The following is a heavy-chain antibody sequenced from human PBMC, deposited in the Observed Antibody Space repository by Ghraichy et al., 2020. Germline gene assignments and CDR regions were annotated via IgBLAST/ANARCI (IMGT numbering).Heavy chain of an antibody. CDR2: IDYSGNS. V-gene: IGHV4-39*01. CDR1: GDSTSSGNNY. Sequence: SETLSLTCTVSGDSTSSGNNYWAWIRQPPGKGLEWIGTIDYSGNSYHNPSLQSRITMSVDTSKTQLSLRLRSVTAADTAVYYCARHLSGTMFSYWGLGTLVTVSS. D-gene: IGHD1-7*01. J-gene: IGHJ4*02. CDR3: ARHLSGTMFSY.